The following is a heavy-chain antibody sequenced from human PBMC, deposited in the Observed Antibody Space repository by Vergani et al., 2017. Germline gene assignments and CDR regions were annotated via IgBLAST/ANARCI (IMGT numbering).Heavy chain of an antibody. CDR2: ITDGGGT. CDR1: GASFSGYH. Sequence: QVQLQESGPGLVKPSETLSLTCGISGASFSGYHCSWIRQSPGKGLEWIGEITDGGGTNYNPSLASRVSMSLDLAENQFSLRLDSVTAADTAIYYCASDTHSGQRADRWGQGILVTVTS. J-gene: IGHJ5*02. CDR3: ASDTHSGQRADR. V-gene: IGHV4-34*10. D-gene: IGHD6-19*01.